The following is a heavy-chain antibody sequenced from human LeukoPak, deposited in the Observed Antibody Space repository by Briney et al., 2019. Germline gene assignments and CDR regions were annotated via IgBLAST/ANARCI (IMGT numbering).Heavy chain of an antibody. CDR2: IYHSGST. CDR3: ARAGDDSSGYSLDY. J-gene: IGHJ4*02. V-gene: IGHV4-38-2*01. Sequence: SETLSLTCAVSGYSISSGYYWGWIRQPPGKGLEWIGSIYHSGSTYYNPSLKSRVTISVDTSKNQFSLKLSSVTAADTAVYYCARAGDDSSGYSLDYWGQGTLVTVSS. CDR1: GYSISSGYY. D-gene: IGHD3-22*01.